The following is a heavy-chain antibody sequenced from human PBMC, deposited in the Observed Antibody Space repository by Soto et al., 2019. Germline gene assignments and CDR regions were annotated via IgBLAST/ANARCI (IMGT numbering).Heavy chain of an antibody. CDR1: GDSVSSNSAA. V-gene: IGHV6-1*01. D-gene: IGHD1-26*01. CDR2: TYYRSKWYN. Sequence: SGDSVSSNSAAWNWIRQSPSRGLEWLGRTYYRSKWYNDYAGSVKGRIVINPDTSKNQFSLQLNSVTPEDTAVYYCARALWEIYAFDIWGQGTMVTVSS. J-gene: IGHJ3*02. CDR3: ARALWEIYAFDI.